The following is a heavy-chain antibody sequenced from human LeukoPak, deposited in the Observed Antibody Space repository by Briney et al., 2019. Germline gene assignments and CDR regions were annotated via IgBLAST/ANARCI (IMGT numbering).Heavy chain of an antibody. Sequence: SETLSLTCIVSGGSISTYYWSWIRQPPGKGLEWIGYIYYSGSTNYNPSLKSRVTISVDTSKNQFSLKLSSVTAADTAVYYCARHVNSVGFSLGYWGQGTLVTVSS. CDR2: IYYSGST. D-gene: IGHD2-8*01. CDR1: GGSISTYY. J-gene: IGHJ4*02. V-gene: IGHV4-59*08. CDR3: ARHVNSVGFSLGY.